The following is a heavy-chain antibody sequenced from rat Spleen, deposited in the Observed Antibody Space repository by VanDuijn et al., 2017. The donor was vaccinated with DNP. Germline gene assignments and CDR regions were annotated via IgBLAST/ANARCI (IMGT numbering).Heavy chain of an antibody. CDR1: GFIFSNYG. J-gene: IGHJ2*01. D-gene: IGHD1-9*01. CDR2: ISYDGGST. Sequence: EVQLVESGGGPVQPGRSLKLSCVASGFIFSNYGMAWVRQAPKKGLEWVAYISYDGGSTYYRDSVKGRFTISRDNAKSTLYLQMDSLRSEDTATYYCARHLTMGITPFDYWGQGASVTVSS. CDR3: ARHLTMGITPFDY. V-gene: IGHV5-29*01.